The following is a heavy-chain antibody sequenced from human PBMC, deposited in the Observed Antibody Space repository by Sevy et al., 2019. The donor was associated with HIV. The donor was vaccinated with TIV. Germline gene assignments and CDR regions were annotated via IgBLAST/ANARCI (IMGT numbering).Heavy chain of an antibody. D-gene: IGHD2-15*01. Sequence: ASVKVSCKASGYTFTSYVLHWVRQAPGQRLEWMGWINAGNGNTKYSQKLQGRVTFTRDTYASTAYMDLSSVRSEDTAVYYCARDYCTGGSCYSDALDIWGHGTMVTVSS. J-gene: IGHJ3*02. CDR1: GYTFTSYV. CDR2: INAGNGNT. CDR3: ARDYCTGGSCYSDALDI. V-gene: IGHV1-3*01.